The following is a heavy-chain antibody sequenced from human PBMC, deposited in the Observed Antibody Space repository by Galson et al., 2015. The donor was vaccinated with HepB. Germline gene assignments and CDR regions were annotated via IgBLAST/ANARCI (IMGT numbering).Heavy chain of an antibody. J-gene: IGHJ4*02. CDR1: GASITNTNYY. Sequence: ETLSLTCTVPGASITNTNYYCAWIRQAPGKGLEWIGTLYCSGGTYYKSSLKSRLTMSIDTSKNQFSLMLSSLTAADTAVYYCATSRLEHESTPLDYWGQGTLVSVSS. CDR2: LYCSGGT. D-gene: IGHD3-16*01. V-gene: IGHV4-39*07. CDR3: ATSRLEHESTPLDY.